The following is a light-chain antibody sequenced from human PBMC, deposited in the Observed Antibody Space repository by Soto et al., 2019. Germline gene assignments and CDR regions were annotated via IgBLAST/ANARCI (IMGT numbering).Light chain of an antibody. CDR1: NIGSKS. CDR3: QVWDSSSDHYV. CDR2: NDN. Sequence: SYELTQPPSVSVAPGQTARITCGGNNIGSKSVHWYQQKPGQAPVLVVYNDNDLPSGIPEGFSGSNSGNTATLTISRVEAGYEADYYCQVWDSSSDHYVFVTGTKLTVL. J-gene: IGLJ1*01. V-gene: IGLV3-21*02.